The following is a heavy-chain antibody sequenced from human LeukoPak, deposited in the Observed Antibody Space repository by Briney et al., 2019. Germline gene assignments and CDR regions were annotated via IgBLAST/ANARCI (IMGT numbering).Heavy chain of an antibody. Sequence: AGGSLRLSCAASGFTFSSYAMSWVRQAPGKGLEWVSAISGSGGSTYYADSAKGRFTISRDNSKNTLYLQMNSLRAEDTAVYYCAKALKYYDFWSGYGYWGQGTLVTVSS. CDR1: GFTFSSYA. D-gene: IGHD3-3*01. CDR2: ISGSGGST. CDR3: AKALKYYDFWSGYGY. J-gene: IGHJ4*02. V-gene: IGHV3-23*01.